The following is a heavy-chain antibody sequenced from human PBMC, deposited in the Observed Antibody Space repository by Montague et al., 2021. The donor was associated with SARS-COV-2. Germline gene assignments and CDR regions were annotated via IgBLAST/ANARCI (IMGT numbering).Heavy chain of an antibody. J-gene: IGHJ6*03. CDR2: INHGGST. Sequence: SETLSLTCAVHGTSFSGYYWNWIRQPPGKGLEWIGEINHGGSTKYSPSLKSRLTISADTSKNQFSLKLTSVAAADTAVYYCARLRDGVVPSPILGVGPYYSYYYMDVWGGGTKVTVSS. CDR1: GTSFSGYY. V-gene: IGHV4-34*01. D-gene: IGHD3-10*01. CDR3: ARLRDGVVPSPILGVGPYYSYYYMDV.